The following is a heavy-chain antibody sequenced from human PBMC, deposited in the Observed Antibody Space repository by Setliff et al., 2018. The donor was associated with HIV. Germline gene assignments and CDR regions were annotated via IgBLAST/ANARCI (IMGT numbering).Heavy chain of an antibody. J-gene: IGHJ6*02. V-gene: IGHV4-59*01. D-gene: IGHD5-12*01. Sequence: PSETLSLTCKVSGAPISSYYWNWIRQPPGKGLEWIGYIYNSGYTNYKPSLKSRVTISLDTSKNQFSLNLRSVTAAGTAVYYCARGDGYRGNDAYYDSGMDVWGQGITVTVSS. CDR3: ARGDGYRGNDAYYDSGMDV. CDR1: GAPISSYY. CDR2: IYNSGYT.